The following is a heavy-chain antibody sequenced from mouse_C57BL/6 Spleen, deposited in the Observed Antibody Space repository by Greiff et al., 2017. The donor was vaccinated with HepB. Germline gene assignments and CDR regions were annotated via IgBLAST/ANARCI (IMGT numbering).Heavy chain of an antibody. CDR2: ISDGGSYT. CDR3: ARDWYYGSSSAMDY. D-gene: IGHD1-1*01. V-gene: IGHV5-4*01. CDR1: GFTFSSYA. J-gene: IGHJ4*01. Sequence: EVQRVESGGGLVKPGGSLKLSCAASGFTFSSYAMSWVRQTPEKRLEWVATISDGGSYTYYPDNVKGRFTISRDNAKNNLYLQMSHLKSEDTAMYYCARDWYYGSSSAMDYWGQGTSVTVSS.